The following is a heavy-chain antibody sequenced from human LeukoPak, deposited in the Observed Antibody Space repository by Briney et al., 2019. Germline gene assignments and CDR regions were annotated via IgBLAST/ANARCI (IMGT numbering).Heavy chain of an antibody. CDR2: ISAYNGNT. Sequence: ASVKVSCKASGYTFTSYGIRWVRQAPGQGLEWMGWISAYNGNTNYAQKLQGRVTMTTDTSTSTAYMELRSLRSDDTAVYYCARNSGIENYDILTGQGMPFDYWGQGTLVTVSS. V-gene: IGHV1-18*01. CDR3: ARNSGIENYDILTGQGMPFDY. D-gene: IGHD3-9*01. CDR1: GYTFTSYG. J-gene: IGHJ4*02.